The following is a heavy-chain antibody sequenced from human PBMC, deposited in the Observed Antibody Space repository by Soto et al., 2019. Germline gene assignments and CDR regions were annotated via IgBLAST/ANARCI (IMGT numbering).Heavy chain of an antibody. V-gene: IGHV3-48*02. D-gene: IGHD3-3*01. CDR1: GFTFSSYS. CDR2: ITAGSTTI. J-gene: IGHJ4*02. CDR3: VRVRSGGDFDS. Sequence: EVQLVESGGALVQPGGSLRLPCVVSGFTFSSYSMNWVRQAPGKGLEWVSYITAGSTTIYYADSVKGRFTISRDNANNSLYLQMSSLRDEDTAVYYCVRVRSGGDFDSWGQGTLVTVSS.